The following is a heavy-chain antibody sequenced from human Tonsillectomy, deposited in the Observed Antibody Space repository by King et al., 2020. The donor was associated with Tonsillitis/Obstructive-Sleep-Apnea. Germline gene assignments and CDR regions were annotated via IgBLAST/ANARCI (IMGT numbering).Heavy chain of an antibody. CDR2: ISDNGAGT. D-gene: IGHD6-19*01. J-gene: IGHJ6*03. CDR1: GFTFTSYA. Sequence: EVQLVESGGGSVQPGGSLRLSCAASGFTFTSYAMTWVRQAPGKGLEWVSSISDNGAGTHYADSVKGRFTISRDNSKNTLYLQMNSLRVDDTAVYYCAGGPAGADYYYMDVWGKGTTVTVSS. V-gene: IGHV3-23*04. CDR3: AGGPAGADYYYMDV.